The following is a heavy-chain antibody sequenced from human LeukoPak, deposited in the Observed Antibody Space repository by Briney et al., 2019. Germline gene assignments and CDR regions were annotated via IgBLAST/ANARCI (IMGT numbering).Heavy chain of an antibody. D-gene: IGHD5-24*01. CDR2: INTNTENP. CDR3: ARGQPWLPH. J-gene: IGHJ4*02. V-gene: IGHV7-4-1*02. Sequence: ASVKVSCKASGYTFTSYAMNWVRQAPRQGLEWMGWINTNTENPIYAQGFTGRFVFSLDTSVSTAYLQISSLEADDTAVYYCARGQPWLPHWGQGSLVTVSS. CDR1: GYTFTSYA.